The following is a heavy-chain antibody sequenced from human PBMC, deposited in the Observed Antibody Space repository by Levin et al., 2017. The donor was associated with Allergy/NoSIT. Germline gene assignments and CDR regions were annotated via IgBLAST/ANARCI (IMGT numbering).Heavy chain of an antibody. V-gene: IGHV1-46*01. CDR2: INPSGGRT. CDR1: GYTFTTYY. J-gene: IGHJ4*02. D-gene: IGHD2-21*02. Sequence: ASVKVSCKSSGYTFTTYYMHWVRQAPGQGLEWMGVINPSGGRTTYAQKLQGRVTMTRDTSTSTVYMELTSLRSEDTAVYYCARDFLIGSSSCGGDCYFLGDYWGQGTLVSVSS. CDR3: ARDFLIGSSSCGGDCYFLGDY.